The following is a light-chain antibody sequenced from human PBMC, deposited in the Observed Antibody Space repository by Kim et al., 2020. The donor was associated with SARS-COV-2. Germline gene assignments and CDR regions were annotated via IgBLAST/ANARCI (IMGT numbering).Light chain of an antibody. CDR3: QYYIASPPGAP. V-gene: IGKV3-20*01. CDR1: QSLRSTH. CDR2: GAS. Sequence: GERAPFSCRSSQSLRSTHVAWYQQKPGQAPRLLIDGASTRATGIPDRFSGSGSGTDFTLTISRLEPEDFAVYYCQYYIASPPGAPFGQGTKVDIK. J-gene: IGKJ1*01.